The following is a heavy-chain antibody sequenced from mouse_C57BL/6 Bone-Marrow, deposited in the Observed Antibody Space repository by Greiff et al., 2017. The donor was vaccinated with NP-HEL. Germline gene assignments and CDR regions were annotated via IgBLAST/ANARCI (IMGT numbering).Heavy chain of an antibody. D-gene: IGHD3-3*01. V-gene: IGHV1-59*01. CDR2: IDPSDSYT. CDR1: GYTFTSYW. CDR3: AREEGDHFDY. Sequence: QVQLQQPGAELVRPGTSVKLSCKASGYTFTSYWMHWVKQRPGQGLEWIGVIDPSDSYTNYNQKFKGKATLTVDTSSSTAYMQLSSLTSEDSAVYYCAREEGDHFDYWGQGTTLTVSS. J-gene: IGHJ2*01.